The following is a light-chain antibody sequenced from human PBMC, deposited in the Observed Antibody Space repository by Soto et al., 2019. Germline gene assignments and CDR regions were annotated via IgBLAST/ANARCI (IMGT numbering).Light chain of an antibody. CDR3: TSYAGDTNLGV. Sequence: QSALTQPPSASGSPGQSGTISCTGTSSDVGGYNYVSWYQQHPGKAPKLMIYEVYKRPSGVPDRFSGSKSGNTASLTVSGLQAEDEADYYCTSYAGDTNLGVVGGGTKLTVL. J-gene: IGLJ3*02. CDR2: EVY. CDR1: SSDVGGYNY. V-gene: IGLV2-8*01.